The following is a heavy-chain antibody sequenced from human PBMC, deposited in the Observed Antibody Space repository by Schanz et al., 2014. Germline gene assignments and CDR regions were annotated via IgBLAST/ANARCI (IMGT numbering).Heavy chain of an antibody. Sequence: QVQLVQSGSELKKPGASVKVSCKASGYTFTSYAMNWVRQAPGQGLEWVGWINTNTGNPTYAQGFTGRFVFSLDTSVSPAYLQISRLKAADTAASYCTTETIAMAGTFSIWGQGTLVTVSS. CDR1: GYTFTSYA. CDR3: TTETIAMAGTFSI. CDR2: INTNTGNP. V-gene: IGHV7-4-1*02. J-gene: IGHJ4*02. D-gene: IGHD6-19*01.